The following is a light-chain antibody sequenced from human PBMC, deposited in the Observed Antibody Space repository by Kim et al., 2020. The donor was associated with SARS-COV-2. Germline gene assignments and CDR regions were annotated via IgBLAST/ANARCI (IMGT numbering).Light chain of an antibody. J-gene: IGKJ1*01. CDR1: QSVGSS. CDR2: DAF. CDR3: QQRGNWPLT. V-gene: IGKV3-11*01. Sequence: WSPWERATLSCRASQSVGSSFAWYQQKPGQAPRLLIYDAFSRATGIPARSSSSGSGTDFTLTISSLEPEDFAVYYCQQRGNWPLTFGQGTKVDIK.